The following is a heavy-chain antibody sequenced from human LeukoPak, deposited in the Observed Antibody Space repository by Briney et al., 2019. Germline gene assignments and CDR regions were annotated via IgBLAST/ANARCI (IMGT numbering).Heavy chain of an antibody. CDR1: EFTFRSYE. CDR3: ARGRYCSGHNCYFDY. CDR2: ISSTGNTI. Sequence: PGGSLRLSCAASEFTFRSYEMNWVRQAPGKGLEWISYISSTGNTIYYVDSVQGRFTISRDNAKNSLYLQMNSLRAEDTAVYYCARGRYCSGHNCYFDYWGQGILVTVSS. D-gene: IGHD2-15*01. J-gene: IGHJ4*02. V-gene: IGHV3-48*03.